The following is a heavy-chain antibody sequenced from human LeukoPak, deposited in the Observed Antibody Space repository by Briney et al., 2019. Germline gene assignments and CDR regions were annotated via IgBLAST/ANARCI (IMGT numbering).Heavy chain of an antibody. CDR3: AREKAGIAAAGFINWFDP. CDR1: GYTFTSYY. CDR2: INPSGGST. Sequence: ASVKVSCKASGYTFTSYYMHWVRQAPGQGLEWMGIINPSGGSTSYAQKFQGRVTMTRDMSTSTVYMELSSLRSEDTAVYYCAREKAGIAAAGFINWFDPWGQGTLVTVSP. D-gene: IGHD6-13*01. J-gene: IGHJ5*02. V-gene: IGHV1-46*01.